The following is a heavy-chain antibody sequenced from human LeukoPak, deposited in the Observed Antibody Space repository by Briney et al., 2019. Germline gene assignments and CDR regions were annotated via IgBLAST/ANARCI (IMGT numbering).Heavy chain of an antibody. D-gene: IGHD3-3*01. J-gene: IGHJ3*02. V-gene: IGHV4-31*03. CDR3: ARGEKLFLEWFLATFDI. CDR1: GGSISSGSYY. Sequence: SETLSLTCTVSGGSISSGSYYWSWIRQHPGKGLEWIGYIYYSGSTDYNPSLKSRVTISVDRSKNQFSLNLTSVTAADTAVYYCARGEKLFLEWFLATFDIWGQGTMVTVSS. CDR2: IYYSGST.